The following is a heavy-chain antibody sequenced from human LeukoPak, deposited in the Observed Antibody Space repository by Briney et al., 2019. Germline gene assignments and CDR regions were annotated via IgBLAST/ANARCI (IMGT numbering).Heavy chain of an antibody. V-gene: IGHV4-34*01. CDR1: GGSFSDYY. D-gene: IGHD5-18*01. CDR3: VRDSVDTAMATDY. Sequence: SETLSLTRAVYGGSFSDYYWRWSRQAPGEGREWMGEINHTGSTNYNPSLKSRVTISVDTYKNQLSLKLSSAAAADTPAYYCVRDSVDTAMATDYWGQGTLVTVSS. CDR2: INHTGST. J-gene: IGHJ4*02.